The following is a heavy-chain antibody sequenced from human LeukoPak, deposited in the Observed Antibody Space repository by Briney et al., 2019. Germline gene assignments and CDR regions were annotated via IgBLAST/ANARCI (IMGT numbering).Heavy chain of an antibody. CDR1: GGSISSGGYS. CDR2: IFHSGST. CDR3: ARGPLAYNFGEFDY. V-gene: IGHV4-30-2*01. D-gene: IGHD5-18*01. J-gene: IGHJ4*02. Sequence: SETLSLTCAVSGGSISSGGYSWSCIRQPPGKGLEWIGYIFHSGSTKYSPSLKSRVTISVDRPKNQFSLKLSSVTAADTAVYYCARGPLAYNFGEFDYWGQGALVTVSS.